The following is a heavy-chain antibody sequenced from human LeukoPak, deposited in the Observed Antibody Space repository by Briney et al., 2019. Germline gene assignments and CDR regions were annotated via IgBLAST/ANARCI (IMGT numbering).Heavy chain of an antibody. CDR2: ISGSGGST. CDR1: GFIFSSYA. D-gene: IGHD3-10*01. Sequence: PGGSLRLSCAASGFIFSSYAMSWVRQAPGKGLEWVSAISGSGGSTYYADSAKGRFTISRDNSKNTLYLRMNSLRAEDTAVYYCAKGTRFGVDWFDPWGQGTLVTVSS. J-gene: IGHJ5*02. CDR3: AKGTRFGVDWFDP. V-gene: IGHV3-23*01.